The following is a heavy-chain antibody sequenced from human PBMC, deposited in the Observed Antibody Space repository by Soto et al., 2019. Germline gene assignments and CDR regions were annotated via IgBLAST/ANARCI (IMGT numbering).Heavy chain of an antibody. CDR3: ARGGEQIWSGDSVQRYYFDD. V-gene: IGHV1-18*01. J-gene: IGHJ4*02. CDR1: GYTFTSYG. Sequence: ASVKVSCKASGYTFTSYGISWVRQAPGQGLEWMGWISAYNGNTNYEQKLQGRVTMTTDTSTSTAYMELRSLRSDDTAVYYCARGGEQIWSGDSVQRYYFDDWGQGTLVTVSS. CDR2: ISAYNGNT. D-gene: IGHD3-3*01.